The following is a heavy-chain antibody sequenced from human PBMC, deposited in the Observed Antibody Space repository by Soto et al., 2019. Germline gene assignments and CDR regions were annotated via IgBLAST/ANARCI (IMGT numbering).Heavy chain of an antibody. CDR3: ARDRADFWSGYYTNYYYYYGMDV. CDR2: IYYSGST. J-gene: IGHJ6*02. V-gene: IGHV4-59*01. D-gene: IGHD3-3*01. CDR1: GGSISSYY. Sequence: SETLYLTCTVSGGSISSYYWSWIRQPPGKGLEWIGYIYYSGSTNYNPSLKSRVTISVDTSKNQFSLKLSSVTAADTAVYYCARDRADFWSGYYTNYYYYYGMDVWGQGTTVTVSS.